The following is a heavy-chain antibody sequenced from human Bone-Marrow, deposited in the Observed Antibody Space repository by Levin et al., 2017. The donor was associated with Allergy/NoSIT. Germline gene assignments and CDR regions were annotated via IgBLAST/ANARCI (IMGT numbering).Heavy chain of an antibody. Sequence: SVKVSCKASGGAFASYTISWVRQAPGQGLEWMGRIIPVPGTADYAQRFQGRLTITADKSTSTVSMELSSLRTDDTAVYYCAVGYSSGWYYYYMDVWGNGTTVTVSS. CDR2: IIPVPGTA. J-gene: IGHJ6*03. CDR1: GGAFASYT. CDR3: AVGYSSGWYYYYMDV. D-gene: IGHD6-19*01. V-gene: IGHV1-69*08.